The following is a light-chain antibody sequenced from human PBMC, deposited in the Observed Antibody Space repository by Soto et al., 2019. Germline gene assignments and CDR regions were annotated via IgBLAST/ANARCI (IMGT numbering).Light chain of an antibody. CDR3: ETWDINTHWV. V-gene: IGLV4-60*02. CDR1: SGHSSYI. Sequence: QSVLTQSSSASASLGSSVKLTCTLSSGHSSYIIAWHQQQPGKAPRYLMKVEASGSYNKGSGVPDRFSGSSSGADRYLTITNHQFEDEADYYCETWDINTHWVFGGGTRLTVL. CDR2: VEASGSY. J-gene: IGLJ3*02.